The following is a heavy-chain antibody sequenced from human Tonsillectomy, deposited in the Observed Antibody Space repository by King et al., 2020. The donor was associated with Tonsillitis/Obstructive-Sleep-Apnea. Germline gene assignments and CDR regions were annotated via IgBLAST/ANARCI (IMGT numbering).Heavy chain of an antibody. CDR3: ATSRRYSTNDAFEI. V-gene: IGHV3-23*04. CDR1: GFTFSTYA. D-gene: IGHD2/OR15-2a*01. J-gene: IGHJ3*02. CDR2: ISGGGGST. Sequence: VQLVESGGGLVQPGGSLRLSCAASGFTFSTYAMSWVRQAPGKGLEWVSAISGGGGSTYYADSVKGRFTISRDNSKNTLDLQMKSLRAEDTAVYYCATSRRYSTNDAFEIWGQGTMVTVSS.